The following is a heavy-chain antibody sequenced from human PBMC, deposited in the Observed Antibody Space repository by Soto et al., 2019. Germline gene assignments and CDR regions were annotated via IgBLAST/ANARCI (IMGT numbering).Heavy chain of an antibody. V-gene: IGHV3-53*01. Sequence: EVQLVESGGALIQPGGSLRLSCGASGLSVSDNYMGWVRQAPGRGLEWVSVMYAGGDTHYADSVKSRFTISRDKSENTLYLQMNSLRDEDTGVYFCVSRIPSWVFDYWGLGTLVTVSS. J-gene: IGHJ4*01. CDR2: MYAGGDT. CDR3: VSRIPSWVFDY. CDR1: GLSVSDNY. D-gene: IGHD2-21*01.